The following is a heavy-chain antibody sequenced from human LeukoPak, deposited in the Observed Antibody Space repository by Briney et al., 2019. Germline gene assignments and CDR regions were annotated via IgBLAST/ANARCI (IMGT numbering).Heavy chain of an antibody. Sequence: GGSLRLSCAASGFTFSSYGMHWVRQAPGKGLEWVAVIWYDGSNKYYADSVKGRFTISRDNSNNTLYLQMNSLRAEDTGVYYCAREGTQRAFDYWGQGTLVTVSS. CDR1: GFTFSSYG. CDR2: IWYDGSNK. V-gene: IGHV3-33*01. CDR3: AREGTQRAFDY. D-gene: IGHD1-7*01. J-gene: IGHJ4*02.